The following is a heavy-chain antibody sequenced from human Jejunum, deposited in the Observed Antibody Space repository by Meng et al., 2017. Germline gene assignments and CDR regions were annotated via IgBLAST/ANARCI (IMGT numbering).Heavy chain of an antibody. V-gene: IGHV3-23*01. Sequence: GESLKISCAASGFTFSPYAMSWVRQAPGEGLEWVAIIFSGGNTIYADSVKGRFTISRDNSMDTLHLQMNRLRAEDTAVYYCAKVFQSSRGTWATFRSYAMDVWGQGTTVTVSS. CDR1: GFTFSPYA. CDR3: AKVFQSSRGTWATFRSYAMDV. J-gene: IGHJ6*02. D-gene: IGHD1-26*01. CDR2: IFSGGNT.